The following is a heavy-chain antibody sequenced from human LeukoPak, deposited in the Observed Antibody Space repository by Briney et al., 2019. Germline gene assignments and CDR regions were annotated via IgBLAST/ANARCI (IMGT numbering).Heavy chain of an antibody. CDR2: INPNSGNT. CDR3: ARKNVVVPWDAFDL. J-gene: IGHJ3*01. Sequence: GASVKVSCKASGYTFTSYDINWVRQATGQGLEWMGWINPNSGNTGYAQKFQGRVTITRNTSISTAYLELSSLRSEDTTVYYCARKNVVVPWDAFDLWRKGTMV. D-gene: IGHD2-2*01. CDR1: GYTFTSYD. V-gene: IGHV1-8*03.